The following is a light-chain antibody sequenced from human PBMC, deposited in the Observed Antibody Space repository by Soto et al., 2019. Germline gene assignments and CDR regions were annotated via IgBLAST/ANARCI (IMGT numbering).Light chain of an antibody. J-gene: IGKJ4*01. CDR2: GAS. Sequence: EIVMTQSPTTLSVSPGERAALSCRASQSVNSDLAWYQQNPGQAPRLLIYGASTRATGIPARFRGTGSGTEFTLTISSLQSEDVAVYYCQHYNSGSLAVGGGTKVEIK. CDR3: QHYNSGSLA. CDR1: QSVNSD. V-gene: IGKV3-15*01.